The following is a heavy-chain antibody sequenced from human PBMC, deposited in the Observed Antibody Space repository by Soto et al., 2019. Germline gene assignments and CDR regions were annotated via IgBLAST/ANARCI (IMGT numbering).Heavy chain of an antibody. V-gene: IGHV3-30*18. Sequence: QVQLVESGGGVVQPGRSLRLSCAASGFTFSSYGMHRVRQAPGKGLEWVAVISYDGSNKYYADSVKGRFTISRDNSKNTLYLQMNSLRAEDTAVYYCAKDLQLGGDYWGQGTLVTVSS. CDR3: AKDLQLGGDY. D-gene: IGHD6-6*01. J-gene: IGHJ4*02. CDR2: ISYDGSNK. CDR1: GFTFSSYG.